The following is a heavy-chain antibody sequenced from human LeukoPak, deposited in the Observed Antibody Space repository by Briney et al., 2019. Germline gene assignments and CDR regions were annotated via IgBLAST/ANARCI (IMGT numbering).Heavy chain of an antibody. CDR2: FYASGTT. D-gene: IGHD2-21*01. J-gene: IGHJ5*02. V-gene: IGHV4-4*07. CDR3: ARTHCGGGSCDTFDP. CDR1: GVSISNYF. Sequence: SETLSLTCNVFGVSISNYFWSWLRQPAGRGLEWIGRFYASGTTYYNPSLRSRVTLSMDTSKNHFSLKLTSVTAADTAVYYCARTHCGGGSCDTFDPWGQGTLVTVSS.